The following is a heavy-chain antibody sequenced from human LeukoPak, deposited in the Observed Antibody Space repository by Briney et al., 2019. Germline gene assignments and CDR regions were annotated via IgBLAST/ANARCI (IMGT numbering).Heavy chain of an antibody. CDR3: ARVGSWDAFDI. CDR2: ITSNGDRT. Sequence: GGSLRLSCAASGFTFSNSAMHWVRQAPGKGPEYVSAITSNGDRTYYANSVKGRFTISRDNSKNTLYLQMGSLRAEDMAVYYCARVGSWDAFDIWGQGTMVTVS. D-gene: IGHD1-26*01. V-gene: IGHV3-64*01. J-gene: IGHJ3*02. CDR1: GFTFSNSA.